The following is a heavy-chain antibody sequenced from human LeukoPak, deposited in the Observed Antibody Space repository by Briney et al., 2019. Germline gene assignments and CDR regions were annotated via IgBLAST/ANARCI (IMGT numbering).Heavy chain of an antibody. Sequence: GASVKVSCKASGGTFSSYAISWVRQAPGQGLEWMGRIIPILGIANYAQKFQGRVTITADKSTSTAYMELSSLRSEDTAVYYCASGTGTTWEYWFDPWGQGTLVTVSS. CDR3: ASGTGTTWEYWFDP. CDR1: GGTFSSYA. D-gene: IGHD1-1*01. CDR2: IIPILGIA. J-gene: IGHJ5*02. V-gene: IGHV1-69*04.